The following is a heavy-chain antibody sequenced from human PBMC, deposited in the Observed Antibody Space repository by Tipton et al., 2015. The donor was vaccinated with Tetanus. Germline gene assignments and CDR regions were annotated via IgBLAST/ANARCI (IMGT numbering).Heavy chain of an antibody. D-gene: IGHD6-6*01. CDR3: ARDQGGGRVVRLNWLDP. V-gene: IGHV4-31*03. J-gene: IGHJ5*02. CDR2: IYYSGDT. CDR1: GGSINSGGYF. Sequence: TLSLTCSVSGGSINSGGYFWNWIRQQPGKGPEWIGYIYYSGDTYYNPSLKSRVSMSVDTSKNQFSLNLSSVTAADTAVYYCARDQGGGRVVRLNWLDPWGQGTLVTVSS.